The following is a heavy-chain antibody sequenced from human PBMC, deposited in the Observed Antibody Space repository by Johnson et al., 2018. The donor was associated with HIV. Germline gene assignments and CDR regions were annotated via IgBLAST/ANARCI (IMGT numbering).Heavy chain of an antibody. V-gene: IGHV3-66*01. CDR2: IYSGGRT. Sequence: MLLVESGGGVVQPGRSLRLSCAASGVTVSRNYMSWVRQAPGKGLEWVSVIYSGGRTYYADSVKGRFTISRDNSKNTLYLQMNSLRAEDTAVYYCARRFFPGITVALDAFDIWGQGTMVTVSS. CDR1: GVTVSRNY. CDR3: ARRFFPGITVALDAFDI. J-gene: IGHJ3*02. D-gene: IGHD6-19*01.